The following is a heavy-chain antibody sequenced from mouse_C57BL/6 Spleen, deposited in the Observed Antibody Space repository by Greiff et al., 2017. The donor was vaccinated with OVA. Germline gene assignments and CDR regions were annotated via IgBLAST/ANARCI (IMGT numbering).Heavy chain of an antibody. CDR1: GFSLTSYG. V-gene: IGHV2-2*01. Sequence: QVQLKESGPGLVQPSQSLSITCTVSGFSLTSYGVHWVRQSPGKGLEWLGVIWSGGSTDYNAAFISRLSISKDNSKSQVFFKMNSLQADDTAIYYCARKEGYYYAMDYWGQGTSVTVSS. CDR2: IWSGGST. J-gene: IGHJ4*01. CDR3: ARKEGYYYAMDY.